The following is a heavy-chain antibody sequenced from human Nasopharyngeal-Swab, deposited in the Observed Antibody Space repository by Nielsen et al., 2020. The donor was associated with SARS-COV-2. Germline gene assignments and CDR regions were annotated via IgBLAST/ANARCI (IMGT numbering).Heavy chain of an antibody. CDR3: ASTDCSGGSCYSHYYYYMDV. J-gene: IGHJ6*03. V-gene: IGHV4-59*01. CDR2: IYYSGST. D-gene: IGHD2-15*01. Sequence: RQRPGKGLDRVGYIYYSGSTNYNPSLKSRVTISVDTSKNQFSLKLSSVTAADTAVYYCASTDCSGGSCYSHYYYYMDVWGKGTTVTVSS.